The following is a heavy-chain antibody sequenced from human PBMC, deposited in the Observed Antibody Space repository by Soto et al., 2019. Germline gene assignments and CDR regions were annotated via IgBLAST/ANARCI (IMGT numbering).Heavy chain of an antibody. CDR3: ARVRLQLEWLFGWFDP. V-gene: IGHV1-69*01. CDR2: IIPIFGTA. D-gene: IGHD3-3*01. J-gene: IGHJ5*02. CDR1: GGTFSSYA. Sequence: QVQLVQSGAEVKKPGSSVKVSCKASGGTFSSYAISWVRQAPGQGLEWMGGIIPIFGTANYAQKFQGRVTITADESTSTAYMELSSLRSEDTAVYYCARVRLQLEWLFGWFDPWGQGSLVTVSS.